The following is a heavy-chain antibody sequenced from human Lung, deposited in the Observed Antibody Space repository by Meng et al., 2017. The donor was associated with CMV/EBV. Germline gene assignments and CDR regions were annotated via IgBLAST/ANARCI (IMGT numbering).Heavy chain of an antibody. CDR2: INHSGST. J-gene: IGHJ4*02. CDR1: GGSVSGYY. V-gene: IGHV4-34*01. D-gene: IGHD3-3*01. Sequence: YGGSVSGYYWSWIRQPPGKGLEWIGEINHSGSTNYNPSLKSRVTISVDTSKNQFSLKLSSVTAADTAVYYCAAQTAYYDFWSGYYDSWGQGTLVTVSS. CDR3: AAQTAYYDFWSGYYDS.